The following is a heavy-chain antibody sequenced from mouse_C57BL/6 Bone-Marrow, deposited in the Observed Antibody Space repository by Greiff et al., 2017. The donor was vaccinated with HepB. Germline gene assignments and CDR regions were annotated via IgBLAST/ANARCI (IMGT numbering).Heavy chain of an antibody. V-gene: IGHV10-1*01. J-gene: IGHJ1*03. Sequence: EVKLVESGGGLVQPKGSLKLSCAASGFSFNTYAMNWVRQAPGKGLEWVARIRSKSNNYATYYADSVKDRFTISRDDSESMLYLQMNNLKTEDTAMYYCAVLLREVHWYFDVWGTGTTVTVSS. CDR2: IRSKSNNYAT. CDR1: GFSFNTYA. D-gene: IGHD1-1*01. CDR3: AVLLREVHWYFDV.